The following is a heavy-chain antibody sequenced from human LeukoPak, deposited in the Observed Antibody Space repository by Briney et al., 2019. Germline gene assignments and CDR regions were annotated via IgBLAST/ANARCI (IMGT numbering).Heavy chain of an antibody. J-gene: IGHJ6*02. V-gene: IGHV1-18*01. CDR3: ARDQGIQLWLQNYYYGMDV. CDR1: GYTFTSYG. CDR2: ISAYNGNT. D-gene: IGHD5-18*01. Sequence: ASVKVSCKASGYTFTSYGISWVRQAPGQGLEWMGWISAYNGNTNYAQKLQGRVTMTTDTSTSTAYMELRSLRSDDTAVYYCARDQGIQLWLQNYYYGMDVWGQGTTVTVSS.